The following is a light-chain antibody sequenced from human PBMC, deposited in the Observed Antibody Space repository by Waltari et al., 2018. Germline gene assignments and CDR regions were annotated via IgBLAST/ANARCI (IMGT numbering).Light chain of an antibody. J-gene: IGKJ4*01. CDR3: QQLSTYPLT. Sequence: DIQLTQSPSFLSASVGDRVPLSCRASQGISSYLAWYQQTPGKAPKLLIYAASTLQSGVPSRFSGSASGTEFTLTINSLQPEDFATYYCQQLSTYPLTFGGGTKVQIK. CDR2: AAS. CDR1: QGISSY. V-gene: IGKV1-9*01.